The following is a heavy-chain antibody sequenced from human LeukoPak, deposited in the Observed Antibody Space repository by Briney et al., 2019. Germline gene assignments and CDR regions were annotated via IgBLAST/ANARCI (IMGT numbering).Heavy chain of an antibody. Sequence: GGSLRLSCAASGFTFSSYWMSWVRQAPGKGLEWVANIKQDGSEKYSVKGRFTISRDNAKDSLYLQMNSLRVEDTAVYYCVRDLLLWFGEYKYYFDYWGQGTLVTVSS. CDR3: VRDLLLWFGEYKYYFDY. V-gene: IGHV3-7*01. CDR1: GFTFSSYW. J-gene: IGHJ4*02. CDR2: IKQDGSEK. D-gene: IGHD3-10*01.